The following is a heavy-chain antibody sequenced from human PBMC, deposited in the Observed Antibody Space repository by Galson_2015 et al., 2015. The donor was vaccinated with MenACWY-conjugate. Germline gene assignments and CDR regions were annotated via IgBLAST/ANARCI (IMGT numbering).Heavy chain of an antibody. V-gene: IGHV4-59*01. Sequence: LSLTCTVSGGSISSYYWNWIRQPPGKGLEWIGYIYSSGSTNYNPSLESRVTISVDTSKNQFSLKLSSVTAADTAVYYCARGTYYYDSSGYCFFDYWGQGTLVTVSS. CDR3: ARGTYYYDSSGYCFFDY. D-gene: IGHD3-22*01. J-gene: IGHJ4*02. CDR2: IYSSGST. CDR1: GGSISSYY.